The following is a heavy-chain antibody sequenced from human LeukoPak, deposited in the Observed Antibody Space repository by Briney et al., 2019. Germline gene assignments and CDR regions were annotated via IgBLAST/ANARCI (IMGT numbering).Heavy chain of an antibody. J-gene: IGHJ6*02. V-gene: IGHV4-4*01. D-gene: IGHD4-17*01. CDR3: ARDPDYGAGAKMDV. CDR1: GGSISSSNW. CDR2: IYHSGST. Sequence: SGTLSLTCGVSGGSISSSNWWSWVRQPPGKGLEWIGQIYHSGSTNYNPSLKSRVTISVDKSKNQSSLKLSSVTAADTAVYCCARDPDYGAGAKMDVWGQGTTVTVFS.